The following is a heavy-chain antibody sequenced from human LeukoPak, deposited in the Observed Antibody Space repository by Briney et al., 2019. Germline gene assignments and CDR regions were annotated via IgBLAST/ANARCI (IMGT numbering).Heavy chain of an antibody. D-gene: IGHD3-10*01. Sequence: GASVKVSCKASGYTFTGYYIHWVRQAPGQGLEWMGWINPNINGTNYAQKFQGRVTMTGDRSISTAYMELSRLRSDDTAVYYCAREVPWFGTSPRAIDYWGQGTLVTVSS. CDR1: GYTFTGYY. V-gene: IGHV1-2*02. CDR2: INPNINGT. CDR3: AREVPWFGTSPRAIDY. J-gene: IGHJ4*02.